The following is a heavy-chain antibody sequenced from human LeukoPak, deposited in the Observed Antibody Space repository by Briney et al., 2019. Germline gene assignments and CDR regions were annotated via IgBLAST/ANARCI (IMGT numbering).Heavy chain of an antibody. CDR2: THYNSNFFF. J-gene: IGHJ4*02. D-gene: IGHD2-2*01. Sequence: SQTLSLTCAISGDSVSTNSAGWNWIRQSPSRGLEWLGRTHYNSNFFFDYAPSAKSRITINPDTSKNQFSLQLNSVTPEDTAVYYCARESSHSSSFDYWGQGTLVTVSS. CDR1: GDSVSTNSAG. CDR3: ARESSHSSSFDY. V-gene: IGHV6-1*01.